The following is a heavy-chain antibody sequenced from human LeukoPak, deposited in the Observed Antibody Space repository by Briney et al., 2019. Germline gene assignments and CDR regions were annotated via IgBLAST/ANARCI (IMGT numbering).Heavy chain of an antibody. D-gene: IGHD3-3*01. CDR1: GFTFSSYA. CDR3: AKILAIRFLEWLFDY. V-gene: IGHV3-23*01. CDR2: ISGSGGST. J-gene: IGHJ4*02. Sequence: PGGSLRLSCAASGFTFSSYAMSWVRQAPGKGLEWVSAISGSGGSTYYADSVKGRFTISRDNSKNTLYLQMNSPRAEDTAVYYCAKILAIRFLEWLFDYWGQGTLVTVSS.